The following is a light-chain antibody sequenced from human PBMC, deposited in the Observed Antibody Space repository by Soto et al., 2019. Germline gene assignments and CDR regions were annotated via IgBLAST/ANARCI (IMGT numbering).Light chain of an antibody. CDR3: SSYTSSSTQV. CDR1: SSDVGGYNY. V-gene: IGLV2-14*01. CDR2: EVR. J-gene: IGLJ3*02. Sequence: QSALTQPASVSGSPGQSITISCTGTSSDVGGYNYVSWYQQHPGKAPKHIIYEVRNWPSGVSNRFSGSKSGNTASLTISGLQAEDEADYYCSSYTSSSTQVFGGGTKLTVL.